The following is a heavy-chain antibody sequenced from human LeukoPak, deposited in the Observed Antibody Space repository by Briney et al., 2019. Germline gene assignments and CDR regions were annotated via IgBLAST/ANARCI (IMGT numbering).Heavy chain of an antibody. J-gene: IGHJ3*02. CDR2: IKEDGSET. Sequence: QTGGSLRLSCAASGVTFSSSWMSWVRQAPGRGLEWVANIKEDGSETYYLDSVKGRFTISRDNAKNSVYLQMNSLRAEDTVVYYCTRIDIAVASAFILDAFGIWGQGTMVTVSS. CDR3: TRIDIAVASAFILDAFGI. CDR1: GVTFSSSW. D-gene: IGHD2-2*01. V-gene: IGHV3-7*01.